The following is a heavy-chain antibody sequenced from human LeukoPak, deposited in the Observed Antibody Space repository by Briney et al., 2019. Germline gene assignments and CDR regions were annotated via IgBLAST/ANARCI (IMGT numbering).Heavy chain of an antibody. D-gene: IGHD3-10*01. CDR3: TRVRSGNDFDY. CDR1: GFSFRNAW. J-gene: IGHJ4*02. CDR2: IRSKGYGGTT. V-gene: IGHV3-49*04. Sequence: GGSLRLSCEVSGFSFRNAWMRWVRQAPGKGLEWVGFIRSKGYGGTTEYAASVEGRFSLSRDDSKSFVYLQMSSLKTEDTAVYYCTRVRSGNDFDYWGQGTLVTVSS.